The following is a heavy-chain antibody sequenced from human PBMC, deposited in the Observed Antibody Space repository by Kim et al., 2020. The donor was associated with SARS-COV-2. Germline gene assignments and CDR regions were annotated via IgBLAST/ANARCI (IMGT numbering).Heavy chain of an antibody. CDR3: ARAPGDYHYFDY. J-gene: IGHJ4*02. CDR2: MYSGGST. CDR1: GFIVSSNY. D-gene: IGHD4-17*01. Sequence: GGSLRLSCAASGFIVSSNYMSWVRQAPGKGLEWVSAMYSGGSTYYVDSVKGRFIISRDNSKNTLYLQMNSLRAEDTAVYYCARAPGDYHYFDYWGQGTLVTVSS. V-gene: IGHV3-53*01.